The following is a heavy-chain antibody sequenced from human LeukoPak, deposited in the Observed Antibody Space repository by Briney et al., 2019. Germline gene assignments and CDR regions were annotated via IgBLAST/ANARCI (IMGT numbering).Heavy chain of an antibody. V-gene: IGHV3-9*01. CDR3: AKDIGTGTNYYYYGMDV. Sequence: LSLTCTVSGGSISSYYWSWIRQPAGKGLEWVSGISWNSGSIGYADSVKGRFTISRDNAKNSLYLQMNSLRAEDTALYYCAKDIGTGTNYYYYGMDVWGQGTTVTVSS. J-gene: IGHJ6*02. CDR1: GGSISSYY. D-gene: IGHD1/OR15-1a*01. CDR2: ISWNSGSI.